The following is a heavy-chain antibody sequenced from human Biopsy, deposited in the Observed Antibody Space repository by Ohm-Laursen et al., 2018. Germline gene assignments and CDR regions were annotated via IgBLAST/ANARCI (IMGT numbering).Heavy chain of an antibody. D-gene: IGHD1-26*01. Sequence: ASVKVSCKASGYTFISYDIVWVLQATGQGLEWMGGMNPNSGKTGYAQKFQGRVTLTTNTSVNTAYMELSSLTFEDTAVYYCAFEGGTYSNPFDYWGQGSQVIVSS. CDR2: MNPNSGKT. CDR3: AFEGGTYSNPFDY. J-gene: IGHJ4*02. V-gene: IGHV1-8*01. CDR1: GYTFISYD.